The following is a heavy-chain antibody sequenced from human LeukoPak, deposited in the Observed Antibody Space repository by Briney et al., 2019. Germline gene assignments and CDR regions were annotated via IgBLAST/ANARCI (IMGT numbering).Heavy chain of an antibody. CDR2: IYSGGST. CDR1: GFTVSSNY. D-gene: IGHD6-13*01. J-gene: IGHJ5*02. CDR3: ARDLDIAAAGTGSDP. V-gene: IGHV3-53*01. Sequence: GGSLRLSCAASGFTVSSNYMSWVRQAPGKGMEWVSVIYSGGSTYYADSVKGRFTISRDNSKNTLYLQMSSLRAEDTAVYYCARDLDIAAAGTGSDPWGQGTLVTVSS.